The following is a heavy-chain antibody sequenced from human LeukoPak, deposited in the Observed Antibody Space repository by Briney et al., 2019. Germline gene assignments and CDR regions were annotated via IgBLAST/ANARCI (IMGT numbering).Heavy chain of an antibody. V-gene: IGHV4-4*09. CDR2: IYTSGST. CDR1: GGSISSYY. Sequence: SETLSLTCTVSGGSISSYYWSWIRQPPGKGLEWIGYIYTSGSTNNNPSLKSRVTISADTSKNQFSLKLSSVTAADTAVYYCARHDTTFGAAHFYMVVWAKGTTVTVSS. D-gene: IGHD3-3*01. CDR3: ARHDTTFGAAHFYMVV. J-gene: IGHJ6*03.